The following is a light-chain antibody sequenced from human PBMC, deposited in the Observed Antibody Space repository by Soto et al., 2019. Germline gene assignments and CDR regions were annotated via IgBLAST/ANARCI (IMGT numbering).Light chain of an antibody. CDR2: EDN. CDR3: QSYDNNNHWV. J-gene: IGLJ3*02. Sequence: NFMLTQPHSVSESPGKTVTISCTRSSGSISRNYVQWYQQRPGSVPTTVISEDNQRPSGVPDRFSGSIDSSSNSASLTISGLKTEDEADYYCQSYDNNNHWVFGGGTKVTVL. CDR1: SGSISRNY. V-gene: IGLV6-57*04.